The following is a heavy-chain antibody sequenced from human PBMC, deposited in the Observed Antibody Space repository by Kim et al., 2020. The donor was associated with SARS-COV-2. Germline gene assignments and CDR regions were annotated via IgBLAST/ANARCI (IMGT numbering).Heavy chain of an antibody. D-gene: IGHD6-19*01. V-gene: IGHV3-30*03. Sequence: GGSLRLSCAASGFTFSSYGMHWVRQAPGKGLEGVAVISDDGSNKYYADSVKGRFTISRDNSKNTLYLQMNSLRAEDTAVYYCARQTALTVIAVAAPEPIDYCGQCTLVTVSS. CDR3: ARQTALTVIAVAAPEPIDY. CDR1: GFTFSSYG. CDR2: ISDDGSNK. J-gene: IGHJ4*02.